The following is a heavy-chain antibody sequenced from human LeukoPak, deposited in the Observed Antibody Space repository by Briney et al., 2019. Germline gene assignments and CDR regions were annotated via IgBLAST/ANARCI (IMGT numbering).Heavy chain of an antibody. V-gene: IGHV4-39*01. Sequence: PSETLSLTCTVSGGSISSSSYYWGWIRQPPGKGLVWLGSIYYSGSTYYNPSLKSRVTISVDTSKNQFSLKLSSVPAADTAVYYCARRFPPPYYYDSSGSDWFDPWGQGTLVTVSS. J-gene: IGHJ5*02. CDR2: IYYSGST. CDR3: ARRFPPPYYYDSSGSDWFDP. D-gene: IGHD3-22*01. CDR1: GGSISSSSYY.